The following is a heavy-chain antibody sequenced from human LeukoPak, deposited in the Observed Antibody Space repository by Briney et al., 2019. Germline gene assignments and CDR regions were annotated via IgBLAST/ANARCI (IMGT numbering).Heavy chain of an antibody. J-gene: IGHJ3*02. CDR1: GGSFSAYC. V-gene: IGHV4-34*01. CDR3: ARRSGLGAFDI. D-gene: IGHD6-19*01. Sequence: SETLSLTCAVYGGSFSAYCWSWIRQPPGKGLEWIGEINHSGSSNHNPSLKSRVTISVDTSKNQFSLKLSSVTAADTAVYYCARRSGLGAFDIWGQGTMVTVSS. CDR2: INHSGSS.